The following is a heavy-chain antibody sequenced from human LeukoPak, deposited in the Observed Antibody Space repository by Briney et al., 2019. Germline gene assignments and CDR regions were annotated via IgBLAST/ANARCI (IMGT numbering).Heavy chain of an antibody. CDR2: IKQDGSDI. CDR1: GFNFNSYW. CDR3: AGARYGSRGYFCYL. J-gene: IGHJ1*01. Sequence: GGSLRLSCAASGFNFNSYWMSWVRQAPGKGLVCVANIKQDGSDISFVDSVKGRFTISRDNPKSSLYLQMNSLRGEHTAVFYCAGARYGSRGYFCYLWGQGTVVTVST. V-gene: IGHV3-7*04. D-gene: IGHD3-10*01.